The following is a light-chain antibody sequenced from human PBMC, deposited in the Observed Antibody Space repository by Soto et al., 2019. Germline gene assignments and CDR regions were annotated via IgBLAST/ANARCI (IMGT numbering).Light chain of an antibody. J-gene: IGLJ1*01. CDR1: SSDVGGYKY. CDR3: SSYTISNTLPFV. Sequence: QSALTQPASVSGSPGQSITISCTGTSSDVGGYKYVSWYQQHPGKAPKVMIYEVSNRPSGVSNRFSGSKSGNTASLTISGLQAEDEADYYCSSYTISNTLPFVFGTGTKLTVL. V-gene: IGLV2-14*01. CDR2: EVS.